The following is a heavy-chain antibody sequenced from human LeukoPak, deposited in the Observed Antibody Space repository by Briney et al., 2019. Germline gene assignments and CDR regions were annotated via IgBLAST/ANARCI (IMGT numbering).Heavy chain of an antibody. J-gene: IGHJ4*02. Sequence: KPGGSLRLSCAASGFTFSDYYMSWIRQAPGKGLEWVSYISDSSSYTKYADSVKGRFTISRDNAKNSLYLQMNSLRAEDTAVYYCTRVAPEYVDLIDYLGQGTLVTVSS. V-gene: IGHV3-11*06. CDR1: GFTFSDYY. CDR3: TRVAPEYVDLIDY. CDR2: ISDSSSYT. D-gene: IGHD4-17*01.